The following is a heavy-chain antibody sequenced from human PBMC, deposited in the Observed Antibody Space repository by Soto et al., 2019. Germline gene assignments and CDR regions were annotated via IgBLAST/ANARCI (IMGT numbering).Heavy chain of an antibody. D-gene: IGHD3-9*01. CDR1: GGSISSYY. Sequence: QVQLQESGPGLVKPSETLSLTCTVSGGSISSYYWSWIRQPPGKGLEWIGYIYYSGSTNYNPSLKSRVTISVDTSKTQYSLRLSSVTAADTAVYYCARLSMLRYFDWLDYYYGMDVWGQGTTVTVSS. V-gene: IGHV4-59*08. J-gene: IGHJ6*02. CDR3: ARLSMLRYFDWLDYYYGMDV. CDR2: IYYSGST.